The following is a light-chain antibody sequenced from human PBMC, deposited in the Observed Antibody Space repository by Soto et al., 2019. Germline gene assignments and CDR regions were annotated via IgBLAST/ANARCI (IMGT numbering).Light chain of an antibody. CDR2: DAS. V-gene: IGKV1-33*01. CDR3: QQYDNLPLT. Sequence: DIQMTQTPSSLSASVGDRVTITCQASQDINNCLNWYHQKPGKAPKLLIYDASNFETGVPSRFSGSGSGTHFTLTISSLQPEDTATYYCQQYDNLPLTFGPGTKVEIK. CDR1: QDINNC. J-gene: IGKJ3*01.